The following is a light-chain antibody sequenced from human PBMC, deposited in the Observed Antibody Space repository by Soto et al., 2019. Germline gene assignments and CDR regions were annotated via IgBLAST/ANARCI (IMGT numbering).Light chain of an antibody. CDR2: DVT. CDR3: ASYAGTNIPVL. CDR1: SGDVGGYNF. Sequence: QSALTQPASVSGSPGQSITISCTGTSGDVGGYNFVSWYQQHPGKVPKLMIHDVTNRPSGVSHRFSGSKSSNTASLTISGLQAEDEADYYCASYAGTNIPVLFGGGTKLTVL. J-gene: IGLJ3*02. V-gene: IGLV2-14*03.